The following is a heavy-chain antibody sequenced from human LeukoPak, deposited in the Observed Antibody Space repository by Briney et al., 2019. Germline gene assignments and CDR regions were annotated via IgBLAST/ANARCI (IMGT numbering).Heavy chain of an antibody. CDR3: VEGGTMIVVVIADY. CDR2: ISSNGGST. J-gene: IGHJ4*02. Sequence: GGSLRLSCSASGFTFSRYAMHWVRQAPGKGLEYVSGISSNGGSTYYADSVKGRFTISRDNSKNTLYLQMSSLRAEDTAVYYCVEGGTMIVVVIADYWGQGTLVTVSS. V-gene: IGHV3-64D*06. D-gene: IGHD3-22*01. CDR1: GFTFSRYA.